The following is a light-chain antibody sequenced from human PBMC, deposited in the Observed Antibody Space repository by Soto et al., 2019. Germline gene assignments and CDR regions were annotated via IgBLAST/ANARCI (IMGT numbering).Light chain of an antibody. V-gene: IGKV1-9*01. CDR2: GAS. CDR1: QGISSV. CDR3: QQLNSFPIP. J-gene: IGKJ3*01. Sequence: IQLTQSPSSLSASVGDRVTITCRASQGISSVLAWYQQKPGKAPKLLIYGASTLQSGVPSRFSGSDSGTDFTLTIGILQPEDFATYYCQQLNSFPIPFGPGTKVDIK.